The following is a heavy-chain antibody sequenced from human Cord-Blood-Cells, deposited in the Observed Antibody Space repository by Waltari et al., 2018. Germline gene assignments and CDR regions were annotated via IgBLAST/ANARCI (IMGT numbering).Heavy chain of an antibody. CDR2: INAGNGNA. CDR1: GYTFISYA. J-gene: IGHJ3*02. D-gene: IGHD4-4*01. V-gene: IGHV1-3*01. CDR3: ARDGPYSRQIDAFDI. Sequence: QVQLVQSGAEVKKPGASVKVSCKASGYTFISYAMHWVRQAPGQRLEWMGWINAGNGNAKYSQKFQGRVTITRDTSASTAYMGLSSLRSEDTAVYYCARDGPYSRQIDAFDIWGEGTMVTVSS.